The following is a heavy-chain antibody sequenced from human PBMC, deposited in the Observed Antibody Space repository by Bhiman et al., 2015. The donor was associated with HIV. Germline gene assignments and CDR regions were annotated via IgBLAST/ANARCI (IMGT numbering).Heavy chain of an antibody. Sequence: QVQLVESGGGVVQPGRSLRLSCAASGFTFSSYAMHWVRQAPGKGLEWVAVISYDGSNKYYADSVKGRFTISRDNSKNTLYLQMNSLRAEDTAVYYCARDRGKWDYYDSSGYKRGPGAFDIWGQGTMVTVSS. V-gene: IGHV3-30-3*01. J-gene: IGHJ3*02. CDR2: ISYDGSNK. CDR3: ARDRGKWDYYDSSGYKRGPGAFDI. CDR1: GFTFSSYA. D-gene: IGHD3-22*01.